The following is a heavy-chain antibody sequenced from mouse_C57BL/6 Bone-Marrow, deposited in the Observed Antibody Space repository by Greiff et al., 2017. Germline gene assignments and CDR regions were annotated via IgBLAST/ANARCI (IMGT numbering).Heavy chain of an antibody. CDR1: GYTFTSYG. Sequence: QVQLQQSGAELARPGASVKLSCKASGYTFTSYGISWVKQRTGQGLEWIGEIYPRSGNTYYNEKFKGKATLTADKSSSTAYMELRSLTSEDSAVYFCASEGDYYGSAWFAYWGQGTLVTVSA. J-gene: IGHJ3*01. D-gene: IGHD1-1*01. V-gene: IGHV1-81*01. CDR3: ASEGDYYGSAWFAY. CDR2: IYPRSGNT.